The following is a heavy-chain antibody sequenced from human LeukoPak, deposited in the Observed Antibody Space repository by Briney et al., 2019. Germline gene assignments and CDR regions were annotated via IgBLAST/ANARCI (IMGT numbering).Heavy chain of an antibody. CDR3: ARDIPPDYDFWSGYYDNYYGMDV. CDR2: IIPILGIA. V-gene: IGHV1-69*04. Sequence: GASVKVSCKASGGTFSSYAISWVRQAPGQGLEWTGRIIPILGIANYAQKFQGRVTITADKSTSTAYMELSSLRSEDTAVYYCARDIPPDYDFWSGYYDNYYGMDVWGQGTTVTVSS. D-gene: IGHD3-3*01. CDR1: GGTFSSYA. J-gene: IGHJ6*02.